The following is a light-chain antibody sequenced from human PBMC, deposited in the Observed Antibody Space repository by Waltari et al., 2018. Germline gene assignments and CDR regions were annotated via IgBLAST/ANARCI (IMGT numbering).Light chain of an antibody. V-gene: IGLV2-14*03. Sequence: QSALTQPAAVSESPGQSITLSCTGTSSDVCAQNYVSWYQQHPGEAPKLMIYDVNKRPSGTSNRFSGSKSGNTASLSISGLQAEDEADYYCSSYTSTNTYVFGSGTKVTVL. CDR2: DVN. CDR3: SSYTSTNTYV. CDR1: SSDVCAQNY. J-gene: IGLJ1*01.